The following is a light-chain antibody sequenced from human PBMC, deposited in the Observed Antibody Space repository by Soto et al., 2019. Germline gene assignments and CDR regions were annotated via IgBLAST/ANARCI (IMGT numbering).Light chain of an antibody. J-gene: IGLJ1*01. CDR3: SSFTTSTTYV. CDR1: SSDVGGYNS. CDR2: EVS. V-gene: IGLV2-14*03. Sequence: QSVLTQPASVSGSPGQPITISCTGTSSDVGGYNSVSWYQQHPGKAPKLMIYEVSHRPSGVSNRFSGSKSANTASLTISGLQAEDEADYYCSSFTTSTTYVFGTGTKVTVL.